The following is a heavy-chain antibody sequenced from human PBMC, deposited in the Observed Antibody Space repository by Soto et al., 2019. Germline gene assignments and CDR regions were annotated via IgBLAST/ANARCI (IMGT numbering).Heavy chain of an antibody. D-gene: IGHD1-1*01. CDR3: ARDFYPERQGLAFNM. Sequence: EEQLVESGGGLVQPGGSLRLSCTASGFAVTSNYMTWVRRIPGKGLECVSIMYYGGTTYYSDSVKGRFTISRDSSKNTFALQITSLRVQDMAVYYCARDFYPERQGLAFNMWGQGTAVIVS. J-gene: IGHJ3*02. CDR2: MYYGGTT. V-gene: IGHV3-66*01. CDR1: GFAVTSNY.